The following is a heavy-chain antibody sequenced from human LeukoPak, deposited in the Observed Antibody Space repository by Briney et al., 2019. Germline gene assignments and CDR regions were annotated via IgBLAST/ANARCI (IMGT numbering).Heavy chain of an antibody. Sequence: ASVKVSCKASGYTFTGFYMHWVRQAPGQGLEWMGWINPNSGGTGYAQNFQGRVTMTRDTSITTAYMELSGLRSDDTAVYYCARGPGFAGSGCSSATCYPFGYWGQGTLVTVSS. V-gene: IGHV1-2*02. J-gene: IGHJ4*02. CDR1: GYTFTGFY. CDR2: INPNSGGT. CDR3: ARGPGFAGSGCSSATCYPFGY. D-gene: IGHD2-2*01.